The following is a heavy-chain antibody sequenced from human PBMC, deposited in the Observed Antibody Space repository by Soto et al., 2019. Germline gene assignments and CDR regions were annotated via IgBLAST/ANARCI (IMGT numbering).Heavy chain of an antibody. J-gene: IGHJ6*02. CDR2: ISYDGSNK. CDR3: ATLSPAIGTSSYYYYGMDV. D-gene: IGHD2-2*01. CDR1: GFTFSSYG. V-gene: IGHV3-30*03. Sequence: QVQLVESGGGVVQPGRSLRLSCAASGFTFSSYGMHWVRQAPGKGLEWVAVISYDGSNKYYADSVKGRFTISRDNSKNXLXPQMNRLRAEDTAVYYCATLSPAIGTSSYYYYGMDVWGQGTTVTVSS.